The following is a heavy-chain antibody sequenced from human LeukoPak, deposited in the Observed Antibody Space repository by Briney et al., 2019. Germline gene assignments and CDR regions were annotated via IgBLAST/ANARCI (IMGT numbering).Heavy chain of an antibody. V-gene: IGHV3-23*01. CDR3: AKSPRRYSYGYGMGYYYYMDV. D-gene: IGHD5-18*01. Sequence: GGSLRLSCAASGFTFSSYAMSWVRQAPGKGLEWVSAISGSGGSTYYADSVKGRFTISRDNSKNTLYLQMNSLRAEDTAVYYCAKSPRRYSYGYGMGYYYYMDVWGKGTTVTVSS. J-gene: IGHJ6*03. CDR1: GFTFSSYA. CDR2: ISGSGGST.